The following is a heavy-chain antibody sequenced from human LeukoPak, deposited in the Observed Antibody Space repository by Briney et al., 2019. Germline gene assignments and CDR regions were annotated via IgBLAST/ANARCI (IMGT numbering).Heavy chain of an antibody. Sequence: GGSLRLSCAASGFTFSSYEMNWVRQAPGKGLEWVSYVSSSGSTIYYADSVKGRFTISRDNAKNSLYLQMNSLRAEDTAVYYCARGSSGWYRKSGDYWGQGTLVTVSS. J-gene: IGHJ4*02. CDR2: VSSSGSTI. D-gene: IGHD6-19*01. CDR3: ARGSSGWYRKSGDY. V-gene: IGHV3-48*03. CDR1: GFTFSSYE.